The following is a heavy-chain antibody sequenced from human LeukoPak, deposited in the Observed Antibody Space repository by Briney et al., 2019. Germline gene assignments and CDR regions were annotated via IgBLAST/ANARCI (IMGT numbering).Heavy chain of an antibody. J-gene: IGHJ5*02. D-gene: IGHD2/OR15-2a*01. CDR3: ARSPTFRGWFDP. Sequence: ASVKVSCKASGYTFTSYGISWVRQAPGKGLEWVSAISGSGGSTYYADSVKGRFTISRDNSKNTLYLQMNSLRAEDTAVYYCARSPTFRGWFDPWGQGTLVTVSS. V-gene: IGHV3-23*01. CDR2: ISGSGGST. CDR1: GYTFTSYG.